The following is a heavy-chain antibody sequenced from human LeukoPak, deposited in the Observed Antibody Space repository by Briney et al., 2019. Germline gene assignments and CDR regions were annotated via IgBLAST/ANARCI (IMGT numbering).Heavy chain of an antibody. D-gene: IGHD6-19*01. Sequence: ASVKVSCKASGYTFTGYYMHWVRQAPGQGLEWMGWINPNSGGTNYAQKFQGRVTMTRDTSISTAYMELSRLRSDDTAVYYCARSLAVAPDAFDIRGQGTMVTVSS. CDR1: GYTFTGYY. CDR3: ARSLAVAPDAFDI. V-gene: IGHV1-2*02. J-gene: IGHJ3*02. CDR2: INPNSGGT.